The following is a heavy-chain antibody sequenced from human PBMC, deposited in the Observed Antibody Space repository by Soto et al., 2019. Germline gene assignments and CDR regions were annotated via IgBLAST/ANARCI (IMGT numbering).Heavy chain of an antibody. Sequence: PSETLSLTCAVYGGSFSGYYWSWIRQPPGKGLEWIGEINHSGSTNYNPSLKSRVTISVDTSKNQFSLKLSSVTAADTAVYYCARVMVLMVYAQLIHWFDTWGQGKTVTVSS. D-gene: IGHD2-8*01. J-gene: IGHJ5*02. CDR2: INHSGST. CDR1: GGSFSGYY. V-gene: IGHV4-34*01. CDR3: ARVMVLMVYAQLIHWFDT.